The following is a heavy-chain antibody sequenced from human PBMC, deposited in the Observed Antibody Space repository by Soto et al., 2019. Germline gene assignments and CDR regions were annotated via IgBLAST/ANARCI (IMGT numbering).Heavy chain of an antibody. D-gene: IGHD5-12*01. J-gene: IGHJ3*02. CDR3: AKAEVATIPHGAFDI. V-gene: IGHV3-9*01. CDR1: GFTFDDYA. CDR2: ISWNSGSI. Sequence: PGGSLRLSCAASGFTFDDYAMHWVRQAPGKGLEWVSGISWNSGSIGYADSVKGRFTISRDNAKNSLYLQMNSLRDEDTALYYCAKAEVATIPHGAFDIWGQGTMVTVSS.